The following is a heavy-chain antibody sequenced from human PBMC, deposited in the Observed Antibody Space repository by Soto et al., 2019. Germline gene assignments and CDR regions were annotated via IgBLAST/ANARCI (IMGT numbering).Heavy chain of an antibody. CDR1: GFAFSNFA. CDR2: IGSDSRDT. V-gene: IGHV3-23*01. Sequence: EAQLLESGGGLVQPGGSLRLSCAASGFAFSNFAMSWVRQAPGKGLEWVSAIGSDSRDTHYAESVEDRFTISRDDSKNTLYLQLNSLTAADTAVYYCAAPRAAVPHTRYFDPWGQGTPVTVSP. CDR3: AAPRAAVPHTRYFDP. D-gene: IGHD6-13*01. J-gene: IGHJ5*02.